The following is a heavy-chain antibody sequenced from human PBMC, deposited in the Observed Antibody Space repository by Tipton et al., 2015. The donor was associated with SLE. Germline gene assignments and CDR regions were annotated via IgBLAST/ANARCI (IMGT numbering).Heavy chain of an antibody. CDR2: IIPIFGTA. CDR3: ARGGYSSGWRAFDI. D-gene: IGHD6-19*01. V-gene: IGHV1-69*05. CDR1: GGTFSSYA. J-gene: IGHJ3*02. Sequence: QLVQSGPEVKKPGSSVKVSCKASGGTFSSYAISWERQAPGQGLAWMGGIIPIFGTANYAQKFQDRVTTTTDESTSAAYMELSSLRSEDTAVYYCARGGYSSGWRAFDIWGQGTMVTVSS.